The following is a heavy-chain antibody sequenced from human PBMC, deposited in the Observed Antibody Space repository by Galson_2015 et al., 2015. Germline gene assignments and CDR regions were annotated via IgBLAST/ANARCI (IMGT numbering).Heavy chain of an antibody. V-gene: IGHV3-30-3*01. CDR1: GFTFSSYA. D-gene: IGHD4-17*01. Sequence: SLRLSCAASGFTFSSYAMHWVRQAPGKGLEWVAVISYDGSNKYYADSVKGRFTISRDNSKNTLYLQMNSLRAEDTAVYYCARPSYLYGDSNAFDIWGQGTMVTVSS. CDR3: ARPSYLYGDSNAFDI. CDR2: ISYDGSNK. J-gene: IGHJ3*02.